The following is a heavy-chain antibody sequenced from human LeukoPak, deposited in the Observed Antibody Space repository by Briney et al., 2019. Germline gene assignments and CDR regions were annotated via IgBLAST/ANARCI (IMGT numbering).Heavy chain of an antibody. CDR2: IYYSGST. Sequence: SETLSLTCAVYGGSFSGYYWSWIRQPPGKGLEWIGYIYYSGSTNYNPSLKSRVTISVDTSKNQFSLKLSSVTAADTAVYYCATLGGGGATNFDYWGQGTLVTVSS. J-gene: IGHJ4*02. CDR3: ATLGGGGATNFDY. CDR1: GGSFSGYY. V-gene: IGHV4-59*01. D-gene: IGHD1-26*01.